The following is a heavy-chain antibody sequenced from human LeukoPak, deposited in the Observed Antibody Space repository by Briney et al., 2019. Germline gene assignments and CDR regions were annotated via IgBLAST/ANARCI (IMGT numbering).Heavy chain of an antibody. CDR3: ARDRVRWELLLLCDFDS. V-gene: IGHV1-2*02. Sequence: ASVKLSCKASGYTFTDYYIHWVRQAPGQGLEWMGWINPNSGGTKHAQKFQGRVTMTRDTSINTAYMELSTLRSDDTAVYYCARDRVRWELLLLCDFDSWGQGTLVTVSS. D-gene: IGHD3-16*02. CDR2: INPNSGGT. J-gene: IGHJ4*02. CDR1: GYTFTDYY.